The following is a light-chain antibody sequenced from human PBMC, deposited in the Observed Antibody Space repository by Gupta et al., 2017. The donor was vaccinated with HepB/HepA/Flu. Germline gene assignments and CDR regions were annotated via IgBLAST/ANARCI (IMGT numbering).Light chain of an antibody. CDR3: CSYAGSFTLV. Sequence: QSALTQPRSVSGSPGQSVTISCTGTSSDVGGYDFVSWYQQNPGEAPKLMIYDVSKRPSGVPDRFSGSKSGNTASLTISGLQVEDEADYYCCSYAGSFTLVFGGGTKLTVL. V-gene: IGLV2-11*01. CDR1: SSDVGGYDF. J-gene: IGLJ2*01. CDR2: DVS.